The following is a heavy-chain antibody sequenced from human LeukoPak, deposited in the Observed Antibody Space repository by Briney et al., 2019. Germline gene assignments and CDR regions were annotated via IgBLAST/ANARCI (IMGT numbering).Heavy chain of an antibody. CDR1: GFTFSSYA. D-gene: IGHD6-13*01. CDR3: ARVYSSSWDYFDY. J-gene: IGHJ4*02. Sequence: GRSLRLSCAASGFTFSSYAMHWVRQAPGKGLEWVAVISYDGSNKYYADSVKGRFTISRDNSKNTLYLQMNSLRAEDTAVYYCARVYSSSWDYFDYWGQGTPVTVSS. V-gene: IGHV3-30-3*01. CDR2: ISYDGSNK.